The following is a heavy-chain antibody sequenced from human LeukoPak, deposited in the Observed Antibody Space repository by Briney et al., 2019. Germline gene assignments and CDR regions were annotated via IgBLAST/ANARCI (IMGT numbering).Heavy chain of an antibody. CDR2: TYYRSKWYN. CDR3: ARWLVGATTPGAFDI. Sequence: SQTLSLTCAISGDRVSSNSAAWNWIRQSPSRGREWLGRTYYRSKWYNDYAVPVKSRITINPGTSKNQFSLQLNSVTPEDTAVHYCARWLVGATTPGAFDIWGQGTMVTVSS. J-gene: IGHJ3*02. V-gene: IGHV6-1*01. D-gene: IGHD1-26*01. CDR1: GDRVSSNSAA.